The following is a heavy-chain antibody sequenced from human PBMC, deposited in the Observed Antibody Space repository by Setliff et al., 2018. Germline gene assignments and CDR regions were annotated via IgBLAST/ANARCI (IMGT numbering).Heavy chain of an antibody. CDR1: GGAVSGDY. Sequence: ETLSLTCSVSGGAVSGDYWTWIRQPPGKGLEYIGYINYSGSTNYNPSLKSRVTISGDTSKNQVSLRLSSVTAADTAVYYCATRKSSGRLYYDSSGYSLMLFDIWGQGTKVTVSS. D-gene: IGHD3-22*01. V-gene: IGHV4-59*02. CDR3: ATRKSSGRLYYDSSGYSLMLFDI. J-gene: IGHJ3*02. CDR2: INYSGST.